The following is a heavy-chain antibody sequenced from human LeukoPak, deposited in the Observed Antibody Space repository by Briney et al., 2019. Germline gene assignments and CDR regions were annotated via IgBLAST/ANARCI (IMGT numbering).Heavy chain of an antibody. CDR1: GFTFSSYA. D-gene: IGHD3-3*01. V-gene: IGHV3-23*01. CDR3: ARDGSFWRGYPYYFDY. Sequence: GGSLRLSCAASGFTFSSYAMTWVRQAPGKGLEWVSTIRANGGGTHYAESLRGRFTISRDNSRNTLYPQMNSLRAEDTAVYYCARDGSFWRGYPYYFDYWGQGTLVTVSS. CDR2: IRANGGGT. J-gene: IGHJ4*02.